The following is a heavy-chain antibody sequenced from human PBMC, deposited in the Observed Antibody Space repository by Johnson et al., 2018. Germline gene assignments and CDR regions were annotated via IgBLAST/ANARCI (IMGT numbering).Heavy chain of an antibody. CDR3: ARDLFRDDSSAQPPNAFDI. CDR2: INPSGGST. J-gene: IGHJ3*02. D-gene: IGHD3-22*01. V-gene: IGHV1-46*01. CDR1: GYTFTSYY. Sequence: QVQLVESGAEVKKPGASVKVSCKAFGYTFTSYYMHWVRQAPGQGLEWMGIINPSGGSTSYAQKFQGRVTMTRDTSTSTVYMELSSLRSEDTAVYYCARDLFRDDSSAQPPNAFDIWGQGTMVTVSS.